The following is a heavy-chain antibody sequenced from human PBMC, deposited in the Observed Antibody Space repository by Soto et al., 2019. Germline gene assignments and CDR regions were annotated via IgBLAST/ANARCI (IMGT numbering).Heavy chain of an antibody. J-gene: IGHJ6*02. CDR3: ARSSSGGYSYGSYYYGMDV. CDR1: GGTFSSYA. V-gene: IGHV1-69*13. Sequence: LVKISCKASGGTFSSYAISWVRQAPGQGLEWMGGIIPIFGTANYAQKFQGRVTITADESTSTAYMELSSLRSEDTAVYYCARSSSGGYSYGSYYYGMDVWGQGTTVTVSS. D-gene: IGHD5-18*01. CDR2: IIPIFGTA.